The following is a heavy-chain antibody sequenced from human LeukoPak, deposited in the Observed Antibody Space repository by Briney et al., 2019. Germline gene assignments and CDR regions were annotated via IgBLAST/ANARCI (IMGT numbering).Heavy chain of an antibody. Sequence: GESLKISCKGSGYSFTSYWIGWVRQMPGKGLEWMGIIYPGDSDTRYSPSFQGQVTISADKSISTAYLQWSSLRASDTAMYYCARGETVAALRTNFDYWGQGTLVTVSS. V-gene: IGHV5-51*01. J-gene: IGHJ4*02. CDR2: IYPGDSDT. CDR3: ARGETVAALRTNFDY. D-gene: IGHD6-19*01. CDR1: GYSFTSYW.